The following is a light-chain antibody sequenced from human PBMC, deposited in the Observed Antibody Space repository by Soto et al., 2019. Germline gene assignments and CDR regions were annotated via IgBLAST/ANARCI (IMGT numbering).Light chain of an antibody. J-gene: IGKJ1*01. V-gene: IGKV1-39*01. CDR2: AAS. CDR3: QQSYSTSWT. Sequence: DIQMTQSPSSLSASVGDRVTITCRASQSISSYLNRYQQKPGKAPKLLIYAASSLQSGVPSSFSGSGSGTDFTLTISSLQPEDFATYYCQQSYSTSWTFGPGTKVEIK. CDR1: QSISSY.